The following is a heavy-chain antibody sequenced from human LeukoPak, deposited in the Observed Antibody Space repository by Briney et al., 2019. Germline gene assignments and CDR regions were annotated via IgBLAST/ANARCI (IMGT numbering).Heavy chain of an antibody. V-gene: IGHV3-21*01. D-gene: IGHD3-16*01. Sequence: GGSLRLSCSASVLTFSSYTMNWVRQAPGKGLERDSSINSGSNYINYADSVKGRFTISRDNAKNSLYVQMNTLRAEDTAVYYCARNWGYHDFWGQGTLVTVSS. CDR3: ARNWGYHDF. CDR1: VLTFSSYT. J-gene: IGHJ4*02. CDR2: INSGSNYI.